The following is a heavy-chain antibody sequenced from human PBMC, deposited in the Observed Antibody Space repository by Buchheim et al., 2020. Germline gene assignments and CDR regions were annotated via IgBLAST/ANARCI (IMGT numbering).Heavy chain of an antibody. J-gene: IGHJ4*02. D-gene: IGHD3-22*01. V-gene: IGHV3-30*04. CDR1: GFTCSSYA. Sequence: QVQLVESGGGVVQPGRSLRLSCAASGFTCSSYAMHWVRQAPGKGLEWVAVISYDGSNKYSADSVKGRFTISRENSKNTLSLQMNSLRAEDTAVYYCARDSGYYDSSGYDEWGQGTL. CDR2: ISYDGSNK. CDR3: ARDSGYYDSSGYDE.